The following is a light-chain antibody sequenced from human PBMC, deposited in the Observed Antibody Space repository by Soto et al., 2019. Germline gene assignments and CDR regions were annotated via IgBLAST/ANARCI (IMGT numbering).Light chain of an antibody. V-gene: IGKV4-1*01. J-gene: IGKJ1*01. CDR2: WAS. Sequence: DIVMTQSPDSLAVSLGERATINCKSRQSVIYSANNKNCLAWYQQKPGQPPKLLIYWASTRESGVPDRFSGSGSGTDFTLTISSLQAEDVAVYYCQQYLGIPRTFGQGTKVDIK. CDR1: QSVIYSANNKNC. CDR3: QQYLGIPRT.